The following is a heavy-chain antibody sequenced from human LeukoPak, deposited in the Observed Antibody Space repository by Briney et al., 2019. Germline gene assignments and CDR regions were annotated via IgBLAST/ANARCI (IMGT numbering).Heavy chain of an antibody. V-gene: IGHV1-2*02. CDR3: VGVTYSNYDDSDH. D-gene: IGHD4-11*01. Sequence: EASVKVSCTASGYSFIGNYIHWARQAPGQGLEWMGWIYINSGGTNYAPKFQGRVTMTRDTSISTAYMELRSLTLDDTAMYYCVGVTYSNYDDSDHWGQGTLVAVSS. J-gene: IGHJ4*02. CDR1: GYSFIGNY. CDR2: IYINSGGT.